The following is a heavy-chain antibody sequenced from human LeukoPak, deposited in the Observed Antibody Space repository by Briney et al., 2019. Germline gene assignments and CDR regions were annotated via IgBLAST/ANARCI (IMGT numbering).Heavy chain of an antibody. CDR2: IKPGGNEK. CDR3: ATFRFLGT. J-gene: IGHJ3*01. V-gene: IGHV3-7*03. Sequence: GGSLRLSCSASGFTFSTYWMSWVRQAPGKGLEWVANIKPGGNEKYYVDSVKGRFTISRDNVKNSLYLQMNSLRAEDTAIYYCATFRFLGTWGQGTMVTVSP. CDR1: GFTFSTYW. D-gene: IGHD3-3*01.